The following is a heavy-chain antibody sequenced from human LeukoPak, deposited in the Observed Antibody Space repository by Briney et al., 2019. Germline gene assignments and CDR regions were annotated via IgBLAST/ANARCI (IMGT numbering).Heavy chain of an antibody. CDR3: ARVAAVAGSPFDY. D-gene: IGHD6-19*01. V-gene: IGHV1-69*01. CDR2: IISIFGTA. Sequence: ASVKVSCKASGGTFSSYAISWVRQAPGQGLEWMGGIISIFGTANYAQKFQGRVTITADESTSTAYMELSSLRSDDTAVYYCARVAAVAGSPFDYWGQGTLVTVSS. CDR1: GGTFSSYA. J-gene: IGHJ4*02.